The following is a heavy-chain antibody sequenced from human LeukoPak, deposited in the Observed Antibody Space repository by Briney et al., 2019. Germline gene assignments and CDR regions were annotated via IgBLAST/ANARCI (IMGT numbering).Heavy chain of an antibody. D-gene: IGHD4-17*01. Sequence: ASVKVSCKASGYTFTSYAMHWVRQAPGQGPEWMGWIIPNGDTNYPQKFQGRVAITRDTSVSTAYMDLSRLTSDDTAVYYCARGRYGDGFAHFDYWGQGALVTVSS. V-gene: IGHV1-2*02. CDR1: GYTFTSYA. CDR2: IIPNGDT. J-gene: IGHJ4*02. CDR3: ARGRYGDGFAHFDY.